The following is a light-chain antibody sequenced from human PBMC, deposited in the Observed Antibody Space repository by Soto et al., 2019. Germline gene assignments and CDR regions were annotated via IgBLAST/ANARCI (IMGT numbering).Light chain of an antibody. J-gene: IGKJ1*01. V-gene: IGKV1-39*01. CDR2: TAS. CDR1: QSISNY. Sequence: DIQMTQSPSSLSASVGDRVTITCRASQSISNYVNWYQHKPGKAPNLLIHTASTLQSGVPSRFSGSGSGTDFTLTISSLPPEDFATYYCQVSYRTLWTFGQGTKVEIK. CDR3: QVSYRTLWT.